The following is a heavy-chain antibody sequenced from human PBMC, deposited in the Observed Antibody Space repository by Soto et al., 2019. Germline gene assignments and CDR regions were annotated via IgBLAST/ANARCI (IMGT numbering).Heavy chain of an antibody. J-gene: IGHJ5*02. CDR1: GYTFTGYY. V-gene: IGHV1-2*04. CDR2: INPNSGGT. D-gene: IGHD3-10*01. Sequence: ASVKVSCKASGYTFTGYYMHWVRQASGQGLEWMGWINPNSGGTNYAQKFQGWVTMTRDTSISTAYMELSRLRSDDTAVYYCARATYYYGSGSWNWFDPWGQGTLVTVSS. CDR3: ARATYYYGSGSWNWFDP.